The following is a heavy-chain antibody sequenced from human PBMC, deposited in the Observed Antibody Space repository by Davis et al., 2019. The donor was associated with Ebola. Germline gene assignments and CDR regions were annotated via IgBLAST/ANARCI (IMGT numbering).Heavy chain of an antibody. D-gene: IGHD2-15*01. J-gene: IGHJ6*02. CDR3: ARDSRYCSGGSCYYYYGMDV. Sequence: GESLKISCAASGFTFSSYSMNWVRQAPGKGLEWVSSISSSSSYIYYADSVKGRFTISRDNAKNSLYLQMNSLRAEDTAVYYCARDSRYCSGGSCYYYYGMDVWGQGTTVTVSS. CDR2: ISSSSSYI. V-gene: IGHV3-21*01. CDR1: GFTFSSYS.